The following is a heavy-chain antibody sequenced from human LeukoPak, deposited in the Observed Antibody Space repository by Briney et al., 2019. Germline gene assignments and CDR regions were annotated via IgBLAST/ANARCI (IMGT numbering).Heavy chain of an antibody. CDR3: GRALWFGELLEPIDY. V-gene: IGHV3-48*04. CDR1: GFTFSSYS. J-gene: IGHJ4*02. CDR2: ISSSSSAI. D-gene: IGHD3-10*01. Sequence: GGPLRLSCAASGFTFSSYSMNWVRQAPGKGLEWVSYISSSSSAIYYADSVQGRFTISRDNARNSLYLQMNSLRAEDTAVYFCGRALWFGELLEPIDYWGQGTLVTVSS.